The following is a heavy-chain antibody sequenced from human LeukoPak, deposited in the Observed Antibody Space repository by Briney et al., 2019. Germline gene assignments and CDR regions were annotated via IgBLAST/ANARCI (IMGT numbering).Heavy chain of an antibody. CDR3: AKRGYDSTSMGYFDY. D-gene: IGHD3-22*01. CDR1: GFTFSSYG. J-gene: IGHJ4*02. Sequence: GGSLRLSCAVSGFTFSSYGMSWVHQAPGKGLEWLSAISGSGGSTYYADSVKGRFTISRDNSKNTLYLQMNSLRAEDTAVYYCAKRGYDSTSMGYFDYWGQGTLVTVSS. CDR2: ISGSGGST. V-gene: IGHV3-23*01.